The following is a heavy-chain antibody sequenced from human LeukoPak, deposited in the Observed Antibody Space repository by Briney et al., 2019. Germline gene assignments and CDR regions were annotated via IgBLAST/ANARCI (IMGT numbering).Heavy chain of an antibody. Sequence: GGSLRLSCAASGFSFSGYGMHWVRQAPGKGLEWVAFIRYDGSNEYYADSVKGRFTISRDKSKNTLSLQMNGLRVEDTAVYFCAKVMPPGRIRFYSYYMDVWGKGTMVTVSS. CDR1: GFSFSGYG. V-gene: IGHV3-30*02. D-gene: IGHD2-15*01. J-gene: IGHJ6*03. CDR2: IRYDGSNE. CDR3: AKVMPPGRIRFYSYYMDV.